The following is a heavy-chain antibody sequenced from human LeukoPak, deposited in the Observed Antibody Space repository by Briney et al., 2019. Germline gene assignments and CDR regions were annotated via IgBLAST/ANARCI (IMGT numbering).Heavy chain of an antibody. CDR2: ISSSSSYI. CDR3: ARDGVVVAANDY. CDR1: GFTFSSYS. J-gene: IGHJ4*02. Sequence: GGSLRLSCAASGFTFSSYSMNWVRQAPGRGLEWVSSISSSSSYIYYADSVKGRFTISRDNGKNSLSLQMNSLRAEDTAVYYCARDGVVVAANDYWGQGTLVTVSS. D-gene: IGHD2-15*01. V-gene: IGHV3-21*01.